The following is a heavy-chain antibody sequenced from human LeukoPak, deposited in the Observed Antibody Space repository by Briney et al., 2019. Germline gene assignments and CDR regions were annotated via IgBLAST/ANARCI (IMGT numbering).Heavy chain of an antibody. CDR3: ARVNVLRFLEWFQIPGDYYYYYYMDV. CDR1: GYTLTELS. J-gene: IGHJ6*03. D-gene: IGHD3-3*01. V-gene: IGHV1-24*01. Sequence: ASVKVSCKVSGYTLTELSMHWVRQAPGKGLEWMGGFDPEDGETIYAQKFQGRVTMSEDTSTDTAYMELSSLRSEDTAVYYCARVNVLRFLEWFQIPGDYYYYYYMDVWGKGTTVTVSS. CDR2: FDPEDGET.